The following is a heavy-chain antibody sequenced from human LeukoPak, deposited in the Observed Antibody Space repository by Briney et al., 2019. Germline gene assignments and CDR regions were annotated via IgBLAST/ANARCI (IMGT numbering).Heavy chain of an antibody. CDR3: ARHGSYHDSSGYYGYFDY. V-gene: IGHV4-38-2*02. D-gene: IGHD3-22*01. Sequence: PSETLSLTCTVSGYSITSAYYWGWIRQPPGKGLEWIGSFFLKGSTYYNPSLKSRVTISVDTSKNQFSLKLSSVTAADTAVYYCARHGSYHDSSGYYGYFDYWGQGTLVTVSS. CDR1: GYSITSAYY. CDR2: FFLKGST. J-gene: IGHJ4*02.